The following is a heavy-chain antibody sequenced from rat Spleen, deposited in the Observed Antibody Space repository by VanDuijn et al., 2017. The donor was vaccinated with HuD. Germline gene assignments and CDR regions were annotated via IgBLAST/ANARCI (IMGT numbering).Heavy chain of an antibody. V-gene: IGHV5-22*01. J-gene: IGHJ2*01. D-gene: IGHD1-6*01. Sequence: EVQLVESGGGLVQPGRSMKLSCAASGLSFSNYDMAWVRQAPTKGLEWVASISYDGTATYYRDSVKGRFTISRDIAKTTLYLHMNSLRSEDTATYYCARGGFFRYWGQGVMVTVSS. CDR3: ARGGFFRY. CDR1: GLSFSNYD. CDR2: ISYDGTAT.